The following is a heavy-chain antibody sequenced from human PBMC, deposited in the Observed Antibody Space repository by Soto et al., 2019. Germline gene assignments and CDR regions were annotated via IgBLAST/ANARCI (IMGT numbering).Heavy chain of an antibody. D-gene: IGHD6-13*01. Sequence: PGGSLRLSCAASGFTFSSYSMNWVRQAPGKGLEWVSSISSSSSYISYADSVKGRFTISRDNAKNSLYLQMNSLRAEDTAVYYCARGAAAGIDYYAMDVWGQGTTVTVSS. CDR2: ISSSSSYI. CDR1: GFTFSSYS. J-gene: IGHJ6*02. V-gene: IGHV3-21*06. CDR3: ARGAAAGIDYYAMDV.